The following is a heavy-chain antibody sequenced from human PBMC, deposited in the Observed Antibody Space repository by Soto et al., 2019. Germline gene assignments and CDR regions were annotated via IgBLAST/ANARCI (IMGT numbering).Heavy chain of an antibody. V-gene: IGHV1-69*13. CDR1: GGTFSSYA. J-gene: IGHJ5*02. CDR3: ARDPAAIGLRENWFDP. D-gene: IGHD2-2*02. CDR2: IIPIFGTA. Sequence: GASVKVSCKASGGTFSSYAISWVRQAPGQGLEWMGGIIPIFGTANYAQKFQGRVTITADESTSTAYMELSSLRSEDTAVYYCARDPAAIGLRENWFDPWGQGTLVTSPQ.